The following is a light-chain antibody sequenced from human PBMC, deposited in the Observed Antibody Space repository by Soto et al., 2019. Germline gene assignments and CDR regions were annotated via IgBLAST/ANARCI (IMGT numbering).Light chain of an antibody. V-gene: IGKV1-12*01. CDR2: TGS. J-gene: IGKJ5*01. CDR1: QGIKNW. Sequence: DIQMTQSPSYVSASVGDRVTITCRASQGIKNWLAWYQQKPGKAPNLLIYTGSSLQSGVPSRFSGSGSGTDFTLTINILQPEDFAPYYYQKDASFPITFGQGTRLEI. CDR3: QKDASFPIT.